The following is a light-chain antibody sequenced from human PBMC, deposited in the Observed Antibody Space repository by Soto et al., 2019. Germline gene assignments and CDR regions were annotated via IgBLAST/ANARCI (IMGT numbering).Light chain of an antibody. Sequence: QSVLTHPPSSSGTPGPRITISCSGSRSNIGSNTVNWYQQLPGTAPKLLIYSDNQRPSGVPDRFSGSRSGTSASLAISGLQSDDEAEYDCAAFDDSLNGPEIFGGGTKLTVL. V-gene: IGLV1-44*01. CDR2: SDN. J-gene: IGLJ2*01. CDR1: RSNIGSNT. CDR3: AAFDDSLNGPEI.